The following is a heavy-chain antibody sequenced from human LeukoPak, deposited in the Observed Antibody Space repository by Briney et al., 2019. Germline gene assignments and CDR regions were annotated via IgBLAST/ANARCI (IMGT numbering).Heavy chain of an antibody. CDR3: ARGGCTTGSYWDFDL. V-gene: IGHV4-59*01. CDR1: GCSISTCY. J-gene: IGHJ2*01. CDR2: IYYRGNT. Sequence: WGTLTLTCTVSGCSISTCYWRWLRQPPGKGLEWIGYIYYRGNTNYNPSLKSRVTILGDTSKNHFSLKLNTVTAADTAVYYCARGGCTTGSYWDFDLWGRGTLVTVSS. D-gene: IGHD3-10*01.